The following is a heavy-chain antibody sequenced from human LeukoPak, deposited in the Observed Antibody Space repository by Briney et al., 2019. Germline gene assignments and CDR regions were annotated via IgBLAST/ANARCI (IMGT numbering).Heavy chain of an antibody. CDR2: IKQDGSEK. V-gene: IGHV3-7*01. CDR3: ARAAFGYSYGQYHFDY. Sequence: PGGSLRLSCAASGFTFSSYWMSWVRQAPGKGLEWVANIKQDGSEKYYVDSVKGRFTISRDNAKNSLYLQMNSLRAEDTAVYYCARAAFGYSYGQYHFDYWGQGTLVTVSS. CDR1: GFTFSSYW. D-gene: IGHD5-18*01. J-gene: IGHJ4*02.